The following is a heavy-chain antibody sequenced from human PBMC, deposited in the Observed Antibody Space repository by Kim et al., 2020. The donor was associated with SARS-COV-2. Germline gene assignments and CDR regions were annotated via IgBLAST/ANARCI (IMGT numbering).Heavy chain of an antibody. CDR1: GGSISSGGYY. V-gene: IGHV4-31*03. Sequence: SETLSLTCTVSGGSISSGGYYWSWIRQHPGKGLEWIGYIYYSGSTYYNPSLKSRVTISVDTSKNQFSLKLSSVTAADTAVYYCAREGVGITMVRGGFDYWGQGTLVTVSS. CDR2: IYYSGST. CDR3: AREGVGITMVRGGFDY. J-gene: IGHJ4*02. D-gene: IGHD3-10*01.